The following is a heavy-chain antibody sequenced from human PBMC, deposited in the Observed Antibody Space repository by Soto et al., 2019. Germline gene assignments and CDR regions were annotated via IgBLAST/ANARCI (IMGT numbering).Heavy chain of an antibody. CDR1: GGPFSDYS. Sequence: QVQLVQSGAEVKKPGSSVKVSCKASGGPFSDYSINWVRQAPGQGLEWMGGIIPVFATPSYAQKFQGRVTITADKSTSTAYMALSNLRTEDTDIYFCARDPDYSANSGLGLVDYWGQGTLVTVTS. CDR2: IIPVFATP. J-gene: IGHJ4*02. CDR3: ARDPDYSANSGLGLVDY. V-gene: IGHV1-69*06. D-gene: IGHD4-4*01.